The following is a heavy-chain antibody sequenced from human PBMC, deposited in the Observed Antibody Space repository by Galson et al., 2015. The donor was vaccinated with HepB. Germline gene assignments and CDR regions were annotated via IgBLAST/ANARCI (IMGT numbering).Heavy chain of an antibody. Sequence: AVRDSCRASGYAFTSYGMSWGRQAPGQGLEWLGGVRAYHGNTNYGQKLQGRVTMTTDTSTSTAYMELRSLRSDDTAVYYCARVGHYYDSSGYYPWGQGTLVTVSS. CDR2: VRAYHGNT. D-gene: IGHD3-22*01. V-gene: IGHV1-18*01. CDR1: GYAFTSYG. J-gene: IGHJ5*02. CDR3: ARVGHYYDSSGYYP.